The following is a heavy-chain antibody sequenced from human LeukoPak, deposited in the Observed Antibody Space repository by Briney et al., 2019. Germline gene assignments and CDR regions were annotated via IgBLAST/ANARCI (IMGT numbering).Heavy chain of an antibody. D-gene: IGHD2-2*02. CDR3: ARVRAVPAAIAFDI. J-gene: IGHJ3*02. CDR2: IYYSGST. Sequence: PSETLSLTCTVSGGSISSYYWSWIRQPPGKGLEWIGYIYYSGSTNYNPSLKSRVTISVDTSKNQFSLKLSSVTAADTAVYYCARVRAVPAAIAFDIWCQGTMVTVSS. V-gene: IGHV4-59*01. CDR1: GGSISSYY.